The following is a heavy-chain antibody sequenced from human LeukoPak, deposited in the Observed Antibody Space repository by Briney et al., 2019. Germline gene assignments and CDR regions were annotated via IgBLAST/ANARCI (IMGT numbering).Heavy chain of an antibody. CDR3: ARDRYYYDSSGYSNWFDP. D-gene: IGHD3-22*01. J-gene: IGHJ5*02. V-gene: IGHV4-59*01. CDR2: IYYSGST. Sequence: PSETLSLTCTVSGGSISSYYWSWIRQPPGKGLEWIGYIYYSGSTNYNPSLKSRVTISVDTSKNQFSLKLSSVTAADTAVYYCARDRYYYDSSGYSNWFDPWGQGTLVTVSS. CDR1: GGSISSYY.